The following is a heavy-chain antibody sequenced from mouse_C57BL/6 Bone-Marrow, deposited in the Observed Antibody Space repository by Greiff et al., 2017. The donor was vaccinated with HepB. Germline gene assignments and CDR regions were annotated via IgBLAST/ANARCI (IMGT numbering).Heavy chain of an antibody. CDR3: ARVRNYGNFYYAMDY. J-gene: IGHJ4*01. V-gene: IGHV1-53*01. CDR1: GYTFTSYW. CDR2: INPSNGGT. Sequence: VQLQQPGTELVKPGASVKLSCKASGYTFTSYWMHWVKQRPGQGLEWIGNINPSNGGTNYNEKFKSKATLTVDKSSSTAYIQLSSLTSEDSAVYYCARVRNYGNFYYAMDYWGQGTSVTVSS. D-gene: IGHD2-1*01.